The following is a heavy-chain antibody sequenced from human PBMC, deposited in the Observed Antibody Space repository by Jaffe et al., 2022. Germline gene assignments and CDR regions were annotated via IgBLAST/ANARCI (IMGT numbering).Heavy chain of an antibody. CDR2: IYTSGST. V-gene: IGHV4-61*02. J-gene: IGHJ4*02. D-gene: IGHD3-22*01. CDR1: GGSISSGSYY. CDR3: ARSRMWDYYDSRGYYFDY. Sequence: QVQLQESGPGLVKPSQTLSLTCTVSGGSISSGSYYWSWIRQPAGKGLEWIGRIYTSGSTNYNPSLKSRVTISVDTSKNQFSLKLSSVTAADTAVYYCARSRMWDYYDSRGYYFDYWGQGTLVTVSS.